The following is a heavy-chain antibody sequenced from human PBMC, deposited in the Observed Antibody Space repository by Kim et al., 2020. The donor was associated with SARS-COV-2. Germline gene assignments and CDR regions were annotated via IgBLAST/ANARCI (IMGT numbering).Heavy chain of an antibody. J-gene: IGHJ2*01. CDR2: INHSGST. CDR3: ARNHYYDSSGYPSYWYFDL. V-gene: IGHV4-34*01. CDR1: GGSFSGYY. Sequence: SETLSLTCAVYGGSFSGYYWSWIRQPPGKGLEWIGEINHSGSTNYNPSLKSRVTISVDTSKNQFSLKLSSVTAADTAVYYCARNHYYDSSGYPSYWYFDLWGRGTLVTVSS. D-gene: IGHD3-22*01.